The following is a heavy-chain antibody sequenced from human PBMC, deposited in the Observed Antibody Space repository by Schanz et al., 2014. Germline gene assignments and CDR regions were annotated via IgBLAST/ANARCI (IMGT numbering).Heavy chain of an antibody. Sequence: EVQLLESGGGLVQPGGSLRLSCASSGFSFTTYAMSWVRQAPGKGLEWVSAISGSGGSTYYADSVKGRFTISRDNSNKTVDLQMNTLRAEDTAVYYCARKMKLGVYGGKGHDSLDIWGQGTMVTVSS. CDR1: GFSFTTYA. CDR2: ISGSGGST. J-gene: IGHJ3*02. D-gene: IGHD4-17*01. CDR3: ARKMKLGVYGGKGHDSLDI. V-gene: IGHV3-23*01.